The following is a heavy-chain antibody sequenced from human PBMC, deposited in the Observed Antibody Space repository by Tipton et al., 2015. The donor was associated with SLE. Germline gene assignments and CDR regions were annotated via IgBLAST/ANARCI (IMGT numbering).Heavy chain of an antibody. Sequence: TLSLTCTVSGGSISSGSYYWSWIRQPAGKGLEWIGHIYTSGSTNYSPSLKSRVSISVDTSRNQVSLKLNSVTAADTAVYYCATRPPRGGRGDEYFDYWGPGTLVTVSS. D-gene: IGHD3-16*01. CDR2: IYTSGST. CDR1: GGSISSGSYY. V-gene: IGHV4-61*09. J-gene: IGHJ4*02. CDR3: ATRPPRGGRGDEYFDY.